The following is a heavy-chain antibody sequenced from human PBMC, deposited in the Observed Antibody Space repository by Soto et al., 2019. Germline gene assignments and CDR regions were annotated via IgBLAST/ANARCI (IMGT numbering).Heavy chain of an antibody. CDR3: ARTLAAAAYYYYYGMDV. CDR1: GFTFSSYT. J-gene: IGHJ6*02. D-gene: IGHD6-13*01. Sequence: EVQLVESGGGLVQPGGSLRLSCAASGFTFSSYTMNWVRQAPGKGLEWVSYITSSSSTIYYADSVKGRFTISRDNAKNXXYLQMNSLRDEDTAVYYCARTLAAAAYYYYYGMDVWGQGTTVTVSS. V-gene: IGHV3-48*02. CDR2: ITSSSSTI.